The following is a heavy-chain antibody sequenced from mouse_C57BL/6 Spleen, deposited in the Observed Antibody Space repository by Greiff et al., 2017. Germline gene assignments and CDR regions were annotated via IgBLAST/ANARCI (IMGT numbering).Heavy chain of an antibody. Sequence: EVKLVESGGGLVKPGGSLKLSCAASGFTFSDYGMHWVRQAPEKGLEWVAYISSGSSTIYYADTVKGRFTISRDNAKNTLFLQMTSLRSEDTAMYYCARVPYDYDEDYAMDYWGQGTSVTVSS. D-gene: IGHD2-4*01. CDR1: GFTFSDYG. J-gene: IGHJ4*01. V-gene: IGHV5-17*01. CDR2: ISSGSSTI. CDR3: ARVPYDYDEDYAMDY.